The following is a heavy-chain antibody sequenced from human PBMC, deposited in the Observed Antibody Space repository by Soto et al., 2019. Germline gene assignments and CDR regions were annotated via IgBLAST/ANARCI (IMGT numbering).Heavy chain of an antibody. CDR1: GFIFNTHW. V-gene: IGHV3-7*01. CDR3: VAWGTSTSNP. J-gene: IGHJ5*02. CDR2: TKPDGSEK. D-gene: IGHD3-16*01. Sequence: PRRSMRLSCAASGFIFNTHWTSWCRQAPEKGLEWVAHTKPDGSEKYYVDSAKGRFTISRDNTRNSLYLQMNSLRADDTALYYCVAWGTSTSNPWGQGTLVTVSS.